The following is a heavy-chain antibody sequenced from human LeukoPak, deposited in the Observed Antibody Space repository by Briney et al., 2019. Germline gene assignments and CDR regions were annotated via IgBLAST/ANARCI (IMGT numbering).Heavy chain of an antibody. D-gene: IGHD5-24*01. CDR3: ARGGGYNSPFGY. CDR1: GGSFSGYY. V-gene: IGHV4-59*01. CDR2: ISYSGNI. Sequence: SETLSLTCAVYGGSFSGYYWNWIRQPPGKGLEWIGYISYSGNINYNPSLKSRVTISVDTSKNQFSLKLSSVTAADTAVYYCARGGGYNSPFGYWGQGALVTVSS. J-gene: IGHJ4*02.